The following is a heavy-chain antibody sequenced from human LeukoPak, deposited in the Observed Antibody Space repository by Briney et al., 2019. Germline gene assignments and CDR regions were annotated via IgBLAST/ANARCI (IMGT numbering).Heavy chain of an antibody. V-gene: IGHV4-59*01. Sequence: SETLSLTCTVSGGSISSYYWSWIRQPPGKGLEWIGYIYYSGSTNYNPSLKSRVTISVDTSKNQFSLKLSSVTAADTAVYYCARGPSGSYLDYWGQGTLVTVSS. CDR2: IYYSGST. CDR3: ARGPSGSYLDY. CDR1: GGSISSYY. D-gene: IGHD1-26*01. J-gene: IGHJ4*02.